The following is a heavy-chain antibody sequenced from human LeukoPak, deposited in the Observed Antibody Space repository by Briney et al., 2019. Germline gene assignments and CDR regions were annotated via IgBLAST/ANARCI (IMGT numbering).Heavy chain of an antibody. CDR1: GGSMNYYY. CDR2: IYYRGTT. V-gene: IGHV4-59*08. D-gene: IGHD3-16*02. CDR3: ARLARFEELSPRYYFDN. Sequence: SETLSLSCTVSGGSMNYYYWSWIRQPPGQGLEWIGYIYYRGTTNYLPSLKDRVDISIDTSKNQFSLRLYSVTAADTPVYFCARLARFEELSPRYYFDNWGLGTLVTVSS. J-gene: IGHJ4*02.